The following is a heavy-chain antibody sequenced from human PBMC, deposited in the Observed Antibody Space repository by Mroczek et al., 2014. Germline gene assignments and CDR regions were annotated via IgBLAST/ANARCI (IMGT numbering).Heavy chain of an antibody. CDR1: GYSFTSYW. D-gene: IGHD4-17*01. Sequence: VQLVQSGAEVKKPGESLKISCKGSGYSFTSYWIGWVRQMPGKGLEWMGIIYPGDSDTRYSPSFQGQVTISADKSISTAYLQWSSLKASDTAMYYCARLMLDEDVYGDSSGHYYGMDVWGQGTTVTVSS. CDR2: IYPGDSDT. V-gene: IGHV5-51*03. CDR3: ARLMLDEDVYGDSSGHYYGMDV. J-gene: IGHJ6*02.